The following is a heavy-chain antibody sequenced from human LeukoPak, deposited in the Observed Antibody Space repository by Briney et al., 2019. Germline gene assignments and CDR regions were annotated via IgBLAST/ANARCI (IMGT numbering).Heavy chain of an antibody. V-gene: IGHV4-30-2*01. CDR2: IYHSGST. J-gene: IGHJ5*02. D-gene: IGHD3-22*01. Sequence: SETLSLTCAVSGGSISSGGYSWSWIRQPPGKGLEWIGYIYHSGSTYYNPSLKSRVTISVDRSKNQFSLKLSSVTAADTAVYYCARGVTMRSGWFDPWGQGTLVTVSS. CDR3: ARGVTMRSGWFDP. CDR1: GGSISSGGYS.